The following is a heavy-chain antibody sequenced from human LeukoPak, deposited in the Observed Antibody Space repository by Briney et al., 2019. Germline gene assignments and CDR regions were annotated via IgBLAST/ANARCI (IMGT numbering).Heavy chain of an antibody. J-gene: IGHJ4*02. V-gene: IGHV1-2*02. CDR2: INPNSGGT. D-gene: IGHD3-22*01. CDR3: PPDYYDRLGY. CDR1: GYPFTGYY. Sequence: ASVKVSCKASGYPFTGYYMHWGRQAPGHGLEWVGWINPNSGGTNHAQPFQGRATKTRDTSISTAYLELGRLCSRDRPVYSCPPDYYDRLGYWGQGTLVTVSS.